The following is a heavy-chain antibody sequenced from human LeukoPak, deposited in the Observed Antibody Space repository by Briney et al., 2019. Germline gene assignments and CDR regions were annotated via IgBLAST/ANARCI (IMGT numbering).Heavy chain of an antibody. J-gene: IGHJ6*02. Sequence: GGSLRLSCAASGLTFSSYSMNWVRQAPGKGLEWVSSISSSSSYIYYADSVKGRFTISRDNAKNSLYLQMNSLRAEDTAVYYCARGELTTVTSYYYYGMDVWGQGTTVTVSS. CDR3: ARGELTTVTSYYYYGMDV. V-gene: IGHV3-21*01. CDR1: GLTFSSYS. CDR2: ISSSSSYI. D-gene: IGHD4-17*01.